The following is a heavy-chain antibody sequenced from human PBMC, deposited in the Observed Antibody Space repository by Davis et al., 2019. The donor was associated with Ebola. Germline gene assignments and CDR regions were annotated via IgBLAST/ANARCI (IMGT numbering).Heavy chain of an antibody. CDR2: IYYSGST. CDR3: ASGLRKLGATPLHVY. CDR1: GGSISSSSYY. Sequence: MPSETLSLTCTVSGGSISSSSYYWGWIRQPPGKGLEWIGSIYYSGSTYYNPSLKSRVTISVDTSKNQFSLTLSSVTAADTAVYYCASGLRKLGATPLHVYWGQGTLVTVSS. D-gene: IGHD1-26*01. V-gene: IGHV4-39*01. J-gene: IGHJ4*02.